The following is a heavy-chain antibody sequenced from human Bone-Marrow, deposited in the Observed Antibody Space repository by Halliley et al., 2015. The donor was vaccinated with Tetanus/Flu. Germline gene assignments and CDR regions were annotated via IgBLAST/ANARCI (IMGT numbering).Heavy chain of an antibody. CDR3: ARVNWNPTEFYYYGMDV. CDR1: SGSFSNYY. D-gene: IGHD1-1*01. J-gene: IGHJ6*02. CDR2: INHSGRP. Sequence: TLSLTCAVYSGSFSNYYWSWIRQPPGKGLEWIGEINHSGRPNYNPSLKSRVTISLDTSMNQFSLKVNSMTAADTAVYFCARVNWNPTEFYYYGMDVWGQGTTVTVSS. V-gene: IGHV4-34*01.